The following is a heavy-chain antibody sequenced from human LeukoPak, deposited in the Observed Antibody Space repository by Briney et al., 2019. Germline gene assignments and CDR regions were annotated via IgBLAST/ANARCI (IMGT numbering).Heavy chain of an antibody. CDR1: GGSFSRYY. CDR3: ARGDGITAFY. J-gene: IGHJ4*02. D-gene: IGHD1-14*01. CDR2: TTQSART. V-gene: IGHV4-34*01. Sequence: TSETLSLTCAVYGGSFSRYYWTWMRQTPGKGLEWIGKTTQSARTNYNPSLKSRVTISVDTSKNQFSLNVNSVTAADTAVYYCARGDGITAFYWGQGTLVTVSS.